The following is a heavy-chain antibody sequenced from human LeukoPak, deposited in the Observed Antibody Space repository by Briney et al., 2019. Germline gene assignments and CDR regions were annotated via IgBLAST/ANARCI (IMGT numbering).Heavy chain of an antibody. CDR3: ASGYCSGGSCYRKREDWFDP. Sequence: SETLSLTCAVYGGSPRGFYWSWIRQSPGKGLEWIGDINQSGSTNYNPSLKSRVTISVDTSKNQFSLKLSSVTAADTAVYYCASGYCSGGSCYRKREDWFDPWGQGTLVTVSS. CDR2: INQSGST. CDR1: GGSPRGFY. J-gene: IGHJ5*02. D-gene: IGHD2-15*01. V-gene: IGHV4-34*01.